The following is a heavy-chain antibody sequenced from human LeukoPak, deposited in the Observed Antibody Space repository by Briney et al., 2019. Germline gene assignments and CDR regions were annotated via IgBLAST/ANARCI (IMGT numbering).Heavy chain of an antibody. Sequence: ASVKVSCKASGGTFSSYTISWVRQAPGQGLEWMGRIIPILGIANYAQKFQGRVTITADKSTSTAYMELSSLRSEDTAVYYCARAPSDTSGVDYWGQGTLVTVSS. CDR3: ARAPSDTSGVDY. J-gene: IGHJ4*02. D-gene: IGHD2-2*02. CDR2: IIPILGIA. V-gene: IGHV1-69*02. CDR1: GGTFSSYT.